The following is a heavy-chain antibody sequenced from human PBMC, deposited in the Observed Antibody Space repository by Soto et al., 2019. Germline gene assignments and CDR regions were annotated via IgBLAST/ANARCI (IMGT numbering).Heavy chain of an antibody. D-gene: IGHD1-26*01. J-gene: IGHJ4*02. V-gene: IGHV1-2*02. CDR3: ARDLAKGGGSAGFDY. CDR2: INPKSGGT. Sequence: ASVKFSCKASGYTFTVYYMHWVRQAPGQGLEWMGWINPKSGGTMYPQKFQGRVTMTWDTSISTAYMALTRLRSDDTALYYCARDLAKGGGSAGFDYWGQGTLVTVSS. CDR1: GYTFTVYY.